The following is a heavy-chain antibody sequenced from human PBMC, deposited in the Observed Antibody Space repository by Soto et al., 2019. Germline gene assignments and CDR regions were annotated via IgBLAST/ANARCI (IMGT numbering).Heavy chain of an antibody. V-gene: IGHV3-23*01. Sequence: GGSLRLSCAASVFTFSSYAMSWVRQAPGKGLEWVSAISGSGGSTYYADSVKGRFTISRDNSKNTLYLQMNSLRAEDTAVYYCAKKTGETYYYYYYMDVWGKGTTVTVSS. CDR2: ISGSGGST. J-gene: IGHJ6*03. CDR1: VFTFSSYA. CDR3: AKKTGETYYYYYYMDV.